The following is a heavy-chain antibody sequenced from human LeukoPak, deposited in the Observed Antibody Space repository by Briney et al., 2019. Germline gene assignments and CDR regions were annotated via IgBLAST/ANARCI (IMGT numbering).Heavy chain of an antibody. D-gene: IGHD5-24*01. J-gene: IGHJ4*02. CDR2: ISGSGGST. CDR1: GLTFSSYA. V-gene: IGHV3-23*01. CDR3: AKVSGMATTGDYFDY. Sequence: GGSLRLSCAASGLTFSSYAMGWVRQAPGKGLEWVSAISGSGGSTYYADSVKGRFTISRDNSKNTLYLQMNSLRAEDTAVYYCAKVSGMATTGDYFDYWGQGTLVTVSS.